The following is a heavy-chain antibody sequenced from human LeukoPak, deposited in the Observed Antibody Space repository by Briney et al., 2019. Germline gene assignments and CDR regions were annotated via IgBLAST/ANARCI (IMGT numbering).Heavy chain of an antibody. D-gene: IGHD3-10*01. CDR3: ARDPPYYYGPGRGMDV. CDR2: IYSGGST. Sequence: GGSLRLSCAASGFTVSSNYMSWVRQAPWKGLEWVSVIYSGGSTYYADSVNGRFTISRDNSKNTLYLQMNSLRAEDTAVYYCARDPPYYYGPGRGMDVWGQGTTVTVSS. CDR1: GFTVSSNY. J-gene: IGHJ6*02. V-gene: IGHV3-66*01.